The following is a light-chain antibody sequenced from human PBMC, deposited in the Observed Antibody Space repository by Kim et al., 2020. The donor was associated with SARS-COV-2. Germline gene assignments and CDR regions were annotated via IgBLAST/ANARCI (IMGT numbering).Light chain of an antibody. V-gene: IGLV6-57*03. J-gene: IGLJ3*02. Sequence: LTQLHSVSASPGKTVTISCTRSSGPIAATSVQWYQQRPGSAPTIVIFEDNKRPSGVPDRFSGSVDTSSNSASLTISGLKTEDESDYYCQSFASTSWV. CDR2: EDN. CDR3: QSFASTSWV. CDR1: SGPIAATS.